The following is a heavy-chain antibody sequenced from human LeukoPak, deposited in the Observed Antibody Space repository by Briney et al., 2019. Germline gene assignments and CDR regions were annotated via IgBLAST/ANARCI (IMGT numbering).Heavy chain of an antibody. CDR1: GGSISSGGYY. J-gene: IGHJ5*02. V-gene: IGHV4-30-2*01. CDR2: INHSGST. Sequence: SQTLSLTCTVSGGSISSGGYYWSWIRQPPGKGLEWIGEINHSGSTNYNPSLKSRVTISVDTSKNQFSLKLSSVTAADTAVYYCARALQLVRTNWFDPWGQGTLVTVSS. D-gene: IGHD6-6*01. CDR3: ARALQLVRTNWFDP.